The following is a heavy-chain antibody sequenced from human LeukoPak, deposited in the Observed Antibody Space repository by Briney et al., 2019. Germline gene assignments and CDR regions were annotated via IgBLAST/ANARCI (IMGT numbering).Heavy chain of an antibody. Sequence: PGGSLRLSCAASGFTFSSYGMHWVRQAPGKGLEWVAFIRYDGSNKKYADSVKGRVTISRDNSKNTMDLQMNSLRAEDTAVYYCAKAYSYYMDVWGKGTSVTASS. CDR1: GFTFSSYG. CDR3: AKAYSYYMDV. V-gene: IGHV3-30*02. CDR2: IRYDGSNK. J-gene: IGHJ6*03.